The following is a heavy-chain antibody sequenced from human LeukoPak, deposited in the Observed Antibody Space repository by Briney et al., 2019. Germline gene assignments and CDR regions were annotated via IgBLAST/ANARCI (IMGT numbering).Heavy chain of an antibody. CDR2: IKTDGSIT. V-gene: IGHV3-74*01. Sequence: GGSLRLSCAASGFTFSSYIMNWVRQAPGKGLEWVSRIKTDGSITGCADSVKGRFTISRDNAKNTLYLQMDSLRAEDTAIYYCARDRTTVTLFDFWGQGTLVTVSS. CDR3: ARDRTTVTLFDF. D-gene: IGHD4-17*01. CDR1: GFTFSSYI. J-gene: IGHJ4*02.